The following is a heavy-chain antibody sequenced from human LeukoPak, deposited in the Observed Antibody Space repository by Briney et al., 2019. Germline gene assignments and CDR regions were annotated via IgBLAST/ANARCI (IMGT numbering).Heavy chain of an antibody. J-gene: IGHJ5*02. CDR3: ARVLIAAAGLKTGGNWFDP. Sequence: ASVRVSCEASGYTFSDYDINWVRQGTGQGLEWMGWMNPNSGNTGFAQKFEGRVTISRNTSISTAYMEVSNLTSEDTAVYYCARVLIAAAGLKTGGNWFDPWGQGTLVTVSS. CDR2: MNPNSGNT. CDR1: GYTFSDYD. D-gene: IGHD6-13*01. V-gene: IGHV1-8*01.